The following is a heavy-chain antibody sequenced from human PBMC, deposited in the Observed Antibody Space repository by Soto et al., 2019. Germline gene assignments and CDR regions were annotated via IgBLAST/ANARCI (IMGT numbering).Heavy chain of an antibody. CDR2: IYYSGST. CDR3: ASTYYGDYVGYFQH. J-gene: IGHJ1*01. D-gene: IGHD4-17*01. Sequence: QVQLQESGPGLVKPSETLSLTCTVSGGSISSYYWSWIRQPPGKGLEWIGYIYYSGSTNYNPSLKSRVTISVDTSKNQFSLNLSSVTAADTAVYYCASTYYGDYVGYFQHWGKGTLVTVSS. CDR1: GGSISSYY. V-gene: IGHV4-59*08.